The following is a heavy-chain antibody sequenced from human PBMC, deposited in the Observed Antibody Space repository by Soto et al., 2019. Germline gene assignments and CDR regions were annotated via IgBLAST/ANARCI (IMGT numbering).Heavy chain of an antibody. CDR2: IWYDGSKI. D-gene: IGHD6-13*01. CDR1: GFTFSTYG. Sequence: QVQLVQSGGGVVQPGSLRLSCAASGFTFSTYGMHWVRQAPGKGLEWVAVIWYDGSKIYYADSVKGRFTISRDNSKSTLYLQMNSLRAEDTAVYYCARPLEQHQLGFGMDVWGQGSPVTVSS. J-gene: IGHJ6*01. CDR3: ARPLEQHQLGFGMDV. V-gene: IGHV3-33*01.